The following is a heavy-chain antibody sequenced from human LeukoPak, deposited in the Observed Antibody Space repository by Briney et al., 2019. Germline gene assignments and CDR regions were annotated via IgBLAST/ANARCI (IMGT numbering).Heavy chain of an antibody. Sequence: ASVKASCKASGYTFTSDYMHWVRQAPRQGREWMGIINPSGGSTSYAQKFQGRVTMTRDMSTSTVYMELSSLRSEDTAVYYCARGRGRRFLEWLIFDYWGQGTLVTVSS. J-gene: IGHJ4*02. CDR2: INPSGGST. CDR1: GYTFTSDY. D-gene: IGHD3-3*01. CDR3: ARGRGRRFLEWLIFDY. V-gene: IGHV1-46*01.